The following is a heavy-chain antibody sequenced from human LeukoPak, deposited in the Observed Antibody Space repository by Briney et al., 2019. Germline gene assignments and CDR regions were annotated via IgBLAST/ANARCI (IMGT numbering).Heavy chain of an antibody. J-gene: IGHJ4*02. V-gene: IGHV3-7*03. CDR3: VRGPHIAATSY. Sequence: GTLSLTCAVSGGSISSSNWWSWVRQPPGKGLEWVANIKQDGSEKQYVDSVKGRFAISRDNAKKSLYLQINTLRAEDTAVYYCVRGPHIAATSYWGQGTLVTVSS. D-gene: IGHD6-25*01. CDR2: IKQDGSEK. CDR1: GGSISSSNW.